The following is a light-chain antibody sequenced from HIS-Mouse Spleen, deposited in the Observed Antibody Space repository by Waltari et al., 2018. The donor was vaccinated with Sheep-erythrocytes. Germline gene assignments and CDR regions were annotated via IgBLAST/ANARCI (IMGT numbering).Light chain of an antibody. CDR1: SSDVGCYNY. CDR2: EVS. J-gene: IGLJ3*02. CDR3: SSYTSSSTWV. Sequence: QSALTQPASVSGSPGQSIPISCTGTSSDVGCYNYLPWYQQHPGKAPKLMIYEVSNRPSGVSNRFSGSKSGNTASLTISGLQAEDEADYYCSSYTSSSTWVFGGGTKLTVL. V-gene: IGLV2-14*01.